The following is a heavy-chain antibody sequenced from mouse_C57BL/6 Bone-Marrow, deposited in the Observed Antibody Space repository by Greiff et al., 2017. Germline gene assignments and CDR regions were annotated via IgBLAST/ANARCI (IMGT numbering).Heavy chain of an antibody. CDR1: GFTFSSYG. CDR3: ARPLFVDY. V-gene: IGHV5-6*01. D-gene: IGHD1-1*01. Sequence: EVQVVESGGDLVKPGGSLKLSCAASGFTFSSYGMSWVRQTPDKRLEWVATISSGGSYTYYPDSVKGRFTISRDNAKNTLYLQMSSLKSEDTAMYYCARPLFVDYWGQGTTLTVSS. J-gene: IGHJ2*01. CDR2: ISSGGSYT.